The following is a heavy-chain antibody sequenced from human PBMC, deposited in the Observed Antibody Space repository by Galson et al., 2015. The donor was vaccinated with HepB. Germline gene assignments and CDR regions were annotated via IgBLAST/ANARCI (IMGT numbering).Heavy chain of an antibody. V-gene: IGHV1-18*01. J-gene: IGHJ6*03. CDR3: ARGGGRDIVVVPAVRSYYHYYMDV. Sequence: SVKVSCKAFGYTFTTYGISWVRQAPGQGLEWMGWISTYNGDTYNAQRLQGRVTMTTDTSTTTVYMELRSLRSDDTAVYYCARGGGRDIVVVPAVRSYYHYYMDVWGKGTTVTVSS. D-gene: IGHD2-2*01. CDR1: GYTFTTYG. CDR2: ISTYNGDT.